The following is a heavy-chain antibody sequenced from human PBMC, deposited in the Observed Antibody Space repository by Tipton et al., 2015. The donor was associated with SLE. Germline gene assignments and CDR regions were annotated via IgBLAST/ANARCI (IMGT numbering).Heavy chain of an antibody. CDR3: ARERLPGYYFDY. J-gene: IGHJ4*02. Sequence: SLRLSCAASGFTFDDYMMHWVRQAPGKGLEWVSIIYNDGDTYYGDSVKGRFTISRDNSKNTLYLQADGLRAEDTAMYYCARERLPGYYFDYWGQGTLVTVSS. D-gene: IGHD1-14*01. CDR1: GFTFDDYM. CDR2: IYNDGDT. V-gene: IGHV3-NL1*01.